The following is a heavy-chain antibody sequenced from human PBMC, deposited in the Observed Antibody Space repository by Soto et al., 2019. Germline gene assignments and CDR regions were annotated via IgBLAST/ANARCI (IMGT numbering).Heavy chain of an antibody. Sequence: PGGSLRLSCVASGLTVSHNYMAWVRQAPGKGLDWVSGISGSGGSTYYAESVKGRFTISRDNPKNTVYVQMNSLRPEDTAIYYCXKERNDFWSGTTGGFDHWGQGLLVTVSS. J-gene: IGHJ4*02. V-gene: IGHV3-23*01. CDR3: XKERNDFWSGTTGGFDH. D-gene: IGHD3-3*01. CDR2: ISGSGGST. CDR1: GLTVSHNY.